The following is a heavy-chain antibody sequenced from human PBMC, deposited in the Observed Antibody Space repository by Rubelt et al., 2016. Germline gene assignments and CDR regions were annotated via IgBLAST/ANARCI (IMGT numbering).Heavy chain of an antibody. Sequence: GLQWVASITSSSTFIYYSDSMEGRFIISRDNAKNSLYLQMHSLRAEDTAVYYCVRGKSEFPFAFDSWGQGTLVTVSS. J-gene: IGHJ4*02. CDR3: VRGKSEFPFAFDS. V-gene: IGHV3-21*01. CDR2: ITSSSTFI.